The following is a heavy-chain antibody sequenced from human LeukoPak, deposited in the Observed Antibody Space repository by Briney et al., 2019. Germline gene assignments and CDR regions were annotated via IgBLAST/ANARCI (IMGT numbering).Heavy chain of an antibody. CDR3: AKRGLQLWQYYFDY. CDR1: GFTFSSYE. Sequence: QSGGSLRLSCAASGFTFSSYEMNWVRQAPGKGLEWVSAISGSGGSTYYADSVKGRFTISRDNSKNTLYLQMNSLRAEDTAVYYCAKRGLQLWQYYFDYWGQGTLVTVSS. CDR2: ISGSGGST. J-gene: IGHJ4*02. V-gene: IGHV3-23*01. D-gene: IGHD5-18*01.